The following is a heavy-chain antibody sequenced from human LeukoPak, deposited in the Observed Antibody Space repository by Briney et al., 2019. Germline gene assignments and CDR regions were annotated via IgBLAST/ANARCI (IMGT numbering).Heavy chain of an antibody. CDR1: GFTFSTSW. V-gene: IGHV3-7*01. CDR2: IKHDGSEK. Sequence: PGGSLRLPCAASGFTFSTSWMTWVRQAPGKGLEFVANIKHDGSEKYYVDSVQGRFTIPRDNAKNSLYLQMNSLRAEDTAVYYCARATYSGSYSFAFDIWGQGTMVTVSS. J-gene: IGHJ3*02. D-gene: IGHD1-26*01. CDR3: ARATYSGSYSFAFDI.